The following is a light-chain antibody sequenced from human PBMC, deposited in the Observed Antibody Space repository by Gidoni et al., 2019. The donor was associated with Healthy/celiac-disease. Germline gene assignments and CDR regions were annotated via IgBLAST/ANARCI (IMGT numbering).Light chain of an antibody. CDR3: QSYDSSLSGSVV. CDR2: GNS. J-gene: IGLJ2*01. Sequence: QSVLTHPPSVSGAPGQRVTITCTGSSSNIGAGYDVHWYQQLPGTAPKRLIYGNSNRPSGVPDRFSGSKSGTSASLAISGLQAEDEADYYCQSYDSSLSGSVVFGGGTKLTVL. V-gene: IGLV1-40*01. CDR1: SSNIGAGYD.